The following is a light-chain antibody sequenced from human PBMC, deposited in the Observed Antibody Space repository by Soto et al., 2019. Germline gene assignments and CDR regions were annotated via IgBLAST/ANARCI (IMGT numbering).Light chain of an antibody. CDR3: SSYTTSSSVL. V-gene: IGLV2-14*01. CDR2: DVT. CDR1: SSDVGAYDY. J-gene: IGLJ2*01. Sequence: QSALTQPASVSGSPGQSITISCTGTSSDVGAYDYVSWYRQHPGKAPKVMIYDVTNRPSGVSDRFSGSKSGNTASLTISGLQAEDEAVYYCSSYTTSSSVLFGGGTKLTVL.